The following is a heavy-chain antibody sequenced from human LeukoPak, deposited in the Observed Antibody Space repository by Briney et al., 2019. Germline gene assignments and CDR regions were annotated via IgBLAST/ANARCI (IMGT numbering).Heavy chain of an antibody. V-gene: IGHV3-21*04. Sequence: PGGSLRLSCAASGFTFSSYSMNWVRQAPGKGLEWVSSISSSSSYIYYADSVKGRFTISRDNSKNTLYLQMNSLRAEDTAVYYCARETYGDGVFDYWGQGTLVTVSS. D-gene: IGHD4-17*01. CDR2: ISSSSSYI. CDR3: ARETYGDGVFDY. J-gene: IGHJ4*02. CDR1: GFTFSSYS.